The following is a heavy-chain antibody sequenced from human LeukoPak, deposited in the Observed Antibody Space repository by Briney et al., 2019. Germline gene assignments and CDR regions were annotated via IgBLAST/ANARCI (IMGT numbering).Heavy chain of an antibody. D-gene: IGHD2-2*01. J-gene: IGHJ1*01. Sequence: PSETLSLTCTVSGGSISSGSYYWSWIRQPAGKGLEWIGRIYTSGSTNYNPSLKSRVTISVDTSKNQFSLKLSSVTAADTAVYYCARSSSSSTSCYFQHWGQGTLVTVSS. CDR1: GGSISSGSYY. CDR2: IYTSGST. CDR3: ARSSSSSTSCYFQH. V-gene: IGHV4-61*02.